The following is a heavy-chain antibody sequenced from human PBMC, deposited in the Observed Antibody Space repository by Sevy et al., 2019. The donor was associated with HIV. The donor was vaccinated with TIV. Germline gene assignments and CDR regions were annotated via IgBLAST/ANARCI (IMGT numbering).Heavy chain of an antibody. Sequence: GGSLRLSCAASGFTFDDYAMHWVRQAPGKGLEWVSGISWNSGSIGYADSVKDRFTISRDNAKNSLYLQMNSLRAEDTALYYCAKDITRSGWYGMDVWGQGTTVTVSS. V-gene: IGHV3-9*01. CDR2: ISWNSGSI. CDR3: AKDITRSGWYGMDV. D-gene: IGHD6-19*01. J-gene: IGHJ6*02. CDR1: GFTFDDYA.